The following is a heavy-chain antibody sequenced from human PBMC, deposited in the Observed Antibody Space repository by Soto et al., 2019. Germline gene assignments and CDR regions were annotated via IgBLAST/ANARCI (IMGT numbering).Heavy chain of an antibody. D-gene: IGHD6-6*01. Sequence: SETLSLTCAVYCGSFSGYYWSWIRQPPGKGLEWIGEINHSGSTNYNPSLKSRVTISVDTSKNQFSLKLSSVTAADTAVYYCARYSSSPHYFDYWGQGTLVTVSS. CDR1: CGSFSGYY. J-gene: IGHJ4*02. CDR2: INHSGST. V-gene: IGHV4-34*01. CDR3: ARYSSSPHYFDY.